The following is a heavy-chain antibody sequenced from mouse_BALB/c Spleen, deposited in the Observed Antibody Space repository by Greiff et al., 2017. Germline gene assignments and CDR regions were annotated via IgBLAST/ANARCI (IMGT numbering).Heavy chain of an antibody. V-gene: IGHV1-54*01. CDR2: INPGSGGT. D-gene: IGHD2-1*01. J-gene: IGHJ2*01. CDR3: ALYGNYSDY. CDR1: GYAFTNYL. Sequence: QVQLQQSGAELVRPGTSVKVSCKASGYAFTNYLIEWVKQRPGQGLEWIGVINPGSGGTNYNEKFKGKATLTADKSSSTAYMQLSSLTSDDSAVYFCALYGNYSDYWGQGTTLTVSS.